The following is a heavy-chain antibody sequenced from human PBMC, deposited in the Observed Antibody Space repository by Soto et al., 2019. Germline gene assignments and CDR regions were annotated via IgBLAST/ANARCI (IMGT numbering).Heavy chain of an antibody. Sequence: GGSLRLSCAASGFTFSSYSMNWVRQAPGKGLEWVSSISSSSSYIYYADSVKGRFTISRDNAKNSLYLQMNSLRAEDTAVYYCARDNRPQLWLAAAGTFDYWGQGTLVTVSS. CDR2: ISSSSSYI. CDR1: GFTFSSYS. J-gene: IGHJ4*02. V-gene: IGHV3-21*01. CDR3: ARDNRPQLWLAAAGTFDY. D-gene: IGHD6-13*01.